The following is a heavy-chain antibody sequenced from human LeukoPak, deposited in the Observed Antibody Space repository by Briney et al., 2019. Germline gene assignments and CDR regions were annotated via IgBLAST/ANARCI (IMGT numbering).Heavy chain of an antibody. V-gene: IGHV4-34*01. D-gene: IGHD5-12*01. J-gene: IGHJ4*02. CDR1: GGSFSGYY. CDR3: ARGVASRY. CDR2: INHSGST. Sequence: PSETLSLTCAVYGGSFSGYYWSWIRQPPGKGLEWTGEINHSGSTNYNPSLKSRVTISVDTSKNQFSLKLSSVTAADTAVYYCARGVASRYWGQGTLVTVSS.